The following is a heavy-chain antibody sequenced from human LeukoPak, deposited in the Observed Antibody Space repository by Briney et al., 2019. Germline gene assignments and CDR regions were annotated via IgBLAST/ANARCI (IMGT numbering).Heavy chain of an antibody. D-gene: IGHD5-18*01. Sequence: RGESLKISCKGSGYTFTNYWIGWVRQMPGKGPEWMGLIYPSDSDTRYSPSFQGQVTISADKSITTAYLQWSSLKASDTAMYYCARQGRAGGYTYGYFDYWGQGTLVTVSS. CDR2: IYPSDSDT. J-gene: IGHJ4*02. V-gene: IGHV5-51*01. CDR1: GYTFTNYW. CDR3: ARQGRAGGYTYGYFDY.